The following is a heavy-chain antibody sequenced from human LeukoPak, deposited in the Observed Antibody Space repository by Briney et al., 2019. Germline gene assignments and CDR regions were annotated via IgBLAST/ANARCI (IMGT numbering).Heavy chain of an antibody. CDR3: GGFGDSSGYSFDY. CDR1: GYSFTSYW. J-gene: IGHJ4*02. V-gene: IGHV5-51*01. Sequence: GESLRISCKGSGYSFTSYWIGWVRQMPGKGLEWMGIIYPGDSDTRYSPSFQGQVTISADKSISTAYLQWSSLKASDTAMYYCGGFGDSSGYSFDYWGQGTLVTVSS. CDR2: IYPGDSDT. D-gene: IGHD3-22*01.